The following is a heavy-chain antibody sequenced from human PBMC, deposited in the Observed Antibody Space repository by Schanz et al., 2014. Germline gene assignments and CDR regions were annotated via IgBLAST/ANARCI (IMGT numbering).Heavy chain of an antibody. CDR3: AKDRGGDYEVSYYYGMDV. D-gene: IGHD4-17*01. CDR1: GFTFSNYG. J-gene: IGHJ6*02. V-gene: IGHV3-30*18. Sequence: QVQLVDSGGGVVRPGRSLRLSCAASGFTFSNYGMHWVRQAPGKGLEWVAVISYDGSDKFYADSVKGRFTISRDNSNNTLSLQMNSLRNEDTAVYYCAKDRGGDYEVSYYYGMDVWGQGTTVTVSS. CDR2: ISYDGSDK.